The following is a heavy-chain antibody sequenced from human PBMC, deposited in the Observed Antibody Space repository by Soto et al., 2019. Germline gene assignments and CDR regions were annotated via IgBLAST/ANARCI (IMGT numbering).Heavy chain of an antibody. CDR3: ASAGQVGNWIDP. CDR1: GYTFTSYD. J-gene: IGHJ5*02. Sequence: QVQLVQSGAEVKKPGASVKVSCKASGYTFTSYDINWVRQATGQGLEWMGWMNPNSGNTGYAQKFQGRGTMTRNTAISTGYRELGSLRSEDTAMYSGASAGQVGNWIDPWGQGTLVTVSS. CDR2: MNPNSGNT. D-gene: IGHD6-13*01. V-gene: IGHV1-8*01.